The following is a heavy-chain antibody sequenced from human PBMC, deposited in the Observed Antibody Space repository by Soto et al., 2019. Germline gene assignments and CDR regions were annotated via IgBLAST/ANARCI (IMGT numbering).Heavy chain of an antibody. V-gene: IGHV4-4*07. J-gene: IGHJ4*02. CDR3: ARGSNGNFEGHIV. CDR1: GGSISSYF. Sequence: AETLARSCTVSGGSISSYFCSWIRQPAGKVLELIGRIYTSGSTNYNPSLKSRVTMSVDTSKNQFYLKLSSVTAADTAVYYCARGSNGNFEGHIVWAQGILDPVSS. D-gene: IGHD2-8*01. CDR2: IYTSGST.